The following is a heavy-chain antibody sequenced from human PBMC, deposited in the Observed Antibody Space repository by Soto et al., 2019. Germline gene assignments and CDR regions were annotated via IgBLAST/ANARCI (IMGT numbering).Heavy chain of an antibody. CDR3: ASLRAPIDY. CDR1: DFTFSSYW. CDR2: IDPNGSPT. Sequence: PGGSLRLSCAASDFTFSSYWMHWVRRAPGEGLVWVAHIDPNGSPTDYADSVKGRFTISRDNAKNTLFLQMNNLRAEDTGVYYCASLRAPIDYWGHGTLVTVSS. J-gene: IGHJ4*01. V-gene: IGHV3-74*01.